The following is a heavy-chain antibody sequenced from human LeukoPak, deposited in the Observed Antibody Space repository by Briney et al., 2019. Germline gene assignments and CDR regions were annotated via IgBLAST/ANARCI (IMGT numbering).Heavy chain of an antibody. CDR3: ASSGEYCGGDCPIDY. Sequence: SETLSLTCTVSGGSISSYYWSWLRQPPGKGLEWIGYIYYSESTNYNPSLKSRVTISVDTSKNQFSLKLSSVTAADTAVYYCASSGEYCGGDCPIDYWGQGTLVTVSS. J-gene: IGHJ4*02. V-gene: IGHV4-59*08. CDR2: IYYSEST. CDR1: GGSISSYY. D-gene: IGHD2-21*02.